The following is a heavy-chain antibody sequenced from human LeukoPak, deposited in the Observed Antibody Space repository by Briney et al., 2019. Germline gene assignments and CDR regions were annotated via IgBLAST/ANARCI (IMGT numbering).Heavy chain of an antibody. D-gene: IGHD6-6*01. J-gene: IGHJ6*03. Sequence: SVKVSCKASGGTLSSYAISWVRQAPGQGLEWMGGIIPIFGTANYAQKFQGRVTITTDESTSTAYMELSSLRSEDTAVYYCARCSSPTVYYYYYMDVWGKGTTVTVSS. CDR3: ARCSSPTVYYYYYMDV. CDR1: GGTLSSYA. V-gene: IGHV1-69*05. CDR2: IIPIFGTA.